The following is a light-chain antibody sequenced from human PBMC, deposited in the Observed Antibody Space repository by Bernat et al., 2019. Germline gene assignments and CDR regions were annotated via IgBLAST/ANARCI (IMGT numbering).Light chain of an antibody. CDR1: SSDVGSYNG. J-gene: IGLJ3*02. CDR2: EVS. CDR3: SSYSTSRTLV. V-gene: IGLV2-18*02. Sequence: QSALTQPPSVSGSPGQSVTISCTGASSDVGSYNGVSWYQQPPGTAPKLMIYEVSNRPSGVSNRFSGSKSGNTASLTISGLQAEDEADYYCSSYSTSRTLVFGGGTKLTVL.